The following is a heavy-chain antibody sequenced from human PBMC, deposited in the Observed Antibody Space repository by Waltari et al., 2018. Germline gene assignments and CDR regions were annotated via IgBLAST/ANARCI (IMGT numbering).Heavy chain of an antibody. V-gene: IGHV1-18*01. CDR1: GYTFTNYF. D-gene: IGHD3-10*01. CDR2: VTAYKNNS. CDR3: ARGRSITLGRGGLTTAYHGVDV. Sequence: QVQLVQSGTEVKRPGASVKVYCKTSGYTFTNYFINWVRPAPGQGLEWLGRVTAYKNNSVQSRVTMTIATSTSTAYMELRSLTSDDTAVYYCARGRSITLGRGGLTTAYHGVDVWGQGTTVTVSS. J-gene: IGHJ6*02.